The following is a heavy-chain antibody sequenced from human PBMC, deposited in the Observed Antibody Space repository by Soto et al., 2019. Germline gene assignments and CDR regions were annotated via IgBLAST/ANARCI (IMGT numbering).Heavy chain of an antibody. Sequence: GGSLRLSCAASGFTFSSYGMHWVRQAPGKGLEWVSYISSSSSTIYYADSVKGRFTISRDNAKNSLYLQMNSLRAEDTAVYYCARAYCSGGSCYWDYYYYYMDVWGKGTTVTVSS. CDR1: GFTFSSYG. V-gene: IGHV3-48*01. CDR2: ISSSSSTI. CDR3: ARAYCSGGSCYWDYYYYYMDV. D-gene: IGHD2-15*01. J-gene: IGHJ6*03.